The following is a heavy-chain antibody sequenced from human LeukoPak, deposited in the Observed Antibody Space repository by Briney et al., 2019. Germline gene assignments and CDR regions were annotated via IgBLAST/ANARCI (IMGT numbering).Heavy chain of an antibody. CDR3: ARSSRPAGAFDY. V-gene: IGHV3-30-3*01. J-gene: IGHJ4*02. CDR1: GFTFSSYA. Sequence: PGGSLRLSCAASGFTFSSYAMHWVRQAPGKGLEWVAVISYEGSNKYYADSVKGRFTISRDNSKNTLYLQMNSLRAEDTAVYYCARSSRPAGAFDYWGQGTLVTVSS. D-gene: IGHD3-10*01. CDR2: ISYEGSNK.